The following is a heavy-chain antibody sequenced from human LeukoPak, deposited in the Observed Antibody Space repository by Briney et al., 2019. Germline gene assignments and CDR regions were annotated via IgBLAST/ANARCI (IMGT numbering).Heavy chain of an antibody. D-gene: IGHD3-10*01. CDR2: IYHSGST. CDR3: ASTLRGIDAFDI. Sequence: SQTLSLTCAVSGGSISSGGYSWSWIRQPPGKGLEWIGYIYHSGSTYYNPSLKSRVTISVDRSKNQFSLKLSSVTAADTAVYYCASTLRGIDAFDIWGQGIMVTVSS. V-gene: IGHV4-30-2*01. CDR1: GGSISSGGYS. J-gene: IGHJ3*02.